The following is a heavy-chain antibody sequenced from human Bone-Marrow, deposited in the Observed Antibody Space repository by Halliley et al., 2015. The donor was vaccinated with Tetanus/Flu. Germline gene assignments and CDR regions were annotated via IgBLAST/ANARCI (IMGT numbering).Heavy chain of an antibody. Sequence: PGQGLEWMAMINPNSGSSPYARSRVTMTRDTSTSTLYMELTSLRSEDTAVYYCAREGRDSGSFHFWGQGTLVTVSS. CDR3: AREGRDSGSFHF. CDR2: INPNSGSS. V-gene: IGHV1-46*01. J-gene: IGHJ4*02. D-gene: IGHD1-26*01.